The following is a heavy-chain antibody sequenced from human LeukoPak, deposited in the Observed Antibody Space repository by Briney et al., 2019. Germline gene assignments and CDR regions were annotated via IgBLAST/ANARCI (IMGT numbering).Heavy chain of an antibody. CDR2: INHSGST. CDR1: GGSFSGYY. J-gene: IGHJ4*02. CDR3: AREDDGY. Sequence: SETPSLTCAVHGGSFSGYYWSWIRQPPGKGLEWIGEINHSGSTNYNPSLKSRVTISVDTSKNQFSLKLSSVTAADTAVYYCAREDDGYWGQGTLVTVSS. D-gene: IGHD2-15*01. V-gene: IGHV4-34*01.